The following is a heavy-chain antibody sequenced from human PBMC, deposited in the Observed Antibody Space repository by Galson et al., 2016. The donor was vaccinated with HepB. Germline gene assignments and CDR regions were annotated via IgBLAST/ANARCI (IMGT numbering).Heavy chain of an antibody. D-gene: IGHD2-2*02. CDR2: INPSTGGT. CDR1: GYTFVSHG. CDR3: ARVPLHCSSTGCYIDF. Sequence: SVKVSCKASGYTFVSHGINWVRQAPGLGLEWMGWINPSTGGTNYAPKFEGRVTMTGDTSISTAYLEVNGLTSDDTAVYYCARVPLHCSSTGCYIDFWGQGSLVTVSS. J-gene: IGHJ4*02. V-gene: IGHV1-2*02.